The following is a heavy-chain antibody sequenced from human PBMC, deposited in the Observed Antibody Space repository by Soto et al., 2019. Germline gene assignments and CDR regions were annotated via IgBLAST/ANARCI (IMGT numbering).Heavy chain of an antibody. Sequence: EVQLLESGGGLVQPGGSLRLSCAASGFTFNTYGMSWVRQAPGKGLEWVSVAASGGSIYYAESVKGRFTISRDNSKNTLYLQMNSLRGEDTAKYYCVKGGWLDYWGQGALVTVSS. D-gene: IGHD1-26*01. CDR3: VKGGWLDY. CDR2: AASGGSI. V-gene: IGHV3-23*01. CDR1: GFTFNTYG. J-gene: IGHJ4*02.